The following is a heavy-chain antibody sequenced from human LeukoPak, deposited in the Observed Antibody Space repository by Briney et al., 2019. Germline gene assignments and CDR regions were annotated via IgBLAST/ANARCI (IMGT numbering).Heavy chain of an antibody. D-gene: IGHD2-2*02. Sequence: GGSLRLSCAASGFTFSSYWMSWVRQAPGKGLEWVSAISGSGGSTYYADSVKGRFTISRDNAKNSLYLQMNSLRAEDTAVYYCARDQIVVPAAIDYYYMDVWGKGTTVTVSS. CDR1: GFTFSSYW. J-gene: IGHJ6*03. CDR3: ARDQIVVPAAIDYYYMDV. V-gene: IGHV3-23*01. CDR2: ISGSGGST.